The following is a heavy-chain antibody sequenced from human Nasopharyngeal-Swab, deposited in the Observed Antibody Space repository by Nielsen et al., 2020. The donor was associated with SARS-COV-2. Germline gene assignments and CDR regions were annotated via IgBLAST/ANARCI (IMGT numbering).Heavy chain of an antibody. Sequence: GGSLRLSCAASGFTFRNHGMHWVRQAPGKGLEWVGIITSGGRTQVYADSVEGRFTISRDDPENTLYLQMNSLRPEDTAVYYCAKESSTYYYDNWGQGTLVTVSS. CDR1: GFTFRNHG. D-gene: IGHD2-2*01. J-gene: IGHJ4*02. CDR2: ITSGGRTQ. CDR3: AKESSTYYYDN. V-gene: IGHV3-30*18.